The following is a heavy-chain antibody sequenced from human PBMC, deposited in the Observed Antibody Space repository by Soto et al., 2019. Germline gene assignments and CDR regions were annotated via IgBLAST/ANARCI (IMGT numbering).Heavy chain of an antibody. CDR2: IYYSGST. V-gene: IGHV4-31*03. CDR1: GGSISSGGYY. Sequence: PSETLSLTCTVSGGSISSGGYYWSWIRQHPGKGLEWIGYIYYSGSTYYNPSLKSRVTISVDTSKNQFSLKLSSVTAADTAVYYCARARVEMATIAAFDIWGQGTMVTVSS. D-gene: IGHD5-12*01. CDR3: ARARVEMATIAAFDI. J-gene: IGHJ3*02.